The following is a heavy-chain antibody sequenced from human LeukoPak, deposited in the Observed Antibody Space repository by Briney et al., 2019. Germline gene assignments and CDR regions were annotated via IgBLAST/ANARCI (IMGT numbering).Heavy chain of an antibody. Sequence: GGSLRLSCAASGFTFSSFWMNWVRQAPGKGLEWVANIKQDGSEKYYVDSVKGRFTISRDNAKNSLYLQMNSLRAEDTAVYYCARGSTYGDGRDQAFDIWGQGTMVTVSS. CDR3: ARGSTYGDGRDQAFDI. V-gene: IGHV3-7*01. CDR2: IKQDGSEK. CDR1: GFTFSSFW. D-gene: IGHD4-17*01. J-gene: IGHJ3*02.